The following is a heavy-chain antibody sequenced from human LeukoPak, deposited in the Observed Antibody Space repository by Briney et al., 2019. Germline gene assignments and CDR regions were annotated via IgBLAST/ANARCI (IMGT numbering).Heavy chain of an antibody. CDR1: GGSISSGGYY. CDR2: IYYSGST. D-gene: IGHD3-16*02. V-gene: IGHV4-31*03. Sequence: SQTLSLTCTVSGGSISSGGYYWSWIRQHPGTGLEWIGYIYYSGSTYYNPSLKSRVTISVDTSKNQFSLKLSSVTAADTAVYYCARYDYVWGSYRTTLFDYWGQGTLVTVSS. CDR3: ARYDYVWGSYRTTLFDY. J-gene: IGHJ4*02.